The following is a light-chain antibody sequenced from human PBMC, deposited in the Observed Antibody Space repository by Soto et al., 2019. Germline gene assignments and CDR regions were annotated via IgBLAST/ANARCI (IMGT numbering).Light chain of an antibody. CDR2: GAS. Sequence: EIVMTQSPATLSVSPGERATLSCRASQSGSSNLAWYQKKPGQAPRRLIYGASTRATGISARISGSGSGTEFTLTITSMQSEDFAVYYCQQYNNWPPVTFGGGTKVEIK. J-gene: IGKJ4*01. CDR1: QSGSSN. CDR3: QQYNNWPPVT. V-gene: IGKV3-15*01.